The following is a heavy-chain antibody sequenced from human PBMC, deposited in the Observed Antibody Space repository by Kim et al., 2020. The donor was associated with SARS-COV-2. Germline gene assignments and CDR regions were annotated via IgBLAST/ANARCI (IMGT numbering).Heavy chain of an antibody. Sequence: GGSLRLSCAASGFTFSNAWMSWVRQAPGKGLEWVGRIKSKTDGGTTDYAAPVKGRFTISREDSKNTLYLQMNSLKTGDTDVYYCTRLPDYYDSSGYYHYWGQGTLVTVSS. J-gene: IGHJ4*02. CDR2: IKSKTDGGTT. CDR3: TRLPDYYDSSGYYHY. D-gene: IGHD3-22*01. V-gene: IGHV3-15*01. CDR1: GFTFSNAW.